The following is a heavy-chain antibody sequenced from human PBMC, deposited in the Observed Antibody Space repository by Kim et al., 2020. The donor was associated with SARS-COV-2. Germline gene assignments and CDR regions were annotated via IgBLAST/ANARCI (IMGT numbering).Heavy chain of an antibody. CDR1: GGSVSYGNYY. J-gene: IGHJ5*02. CDR3: ARDQVPASGLRGGFDP. V-gene: IGHV4-31*03. Sequence: SETLSLTCTVSGGSVSYGNYYWSWIRQYPGKGLEWIWYVYYSGSTYYNPSLKSRVIISVDTSKNHFSLELSSVTAADTAVYYCARDQVPASGLRGGFDP. CDR2: VYYSGST. D-gene: IGHD2-15*01.